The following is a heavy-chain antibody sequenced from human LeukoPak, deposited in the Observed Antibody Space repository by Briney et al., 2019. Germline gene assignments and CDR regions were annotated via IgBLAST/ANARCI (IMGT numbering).Heavy chain of an antibody. V-gene: IGHV1-69*05. CDR1: GGTFSSYA. J-gene: IGHJ3*02. CDR3: ARARRSDSSGYYNLDAFDI. D-gene: IGHD3-22*01. CDR2: IIPIFGTA. Sequence: ASVKVSCKASGGTFSSYAISWVRQAPGQGPEWMGGIIPIFGTANYAQKFQGRVTITTDESTSTAYMELSSLRSEDTAVYYCARARRSDSSGYYNLDAFDIWGQGTMVTVSS.